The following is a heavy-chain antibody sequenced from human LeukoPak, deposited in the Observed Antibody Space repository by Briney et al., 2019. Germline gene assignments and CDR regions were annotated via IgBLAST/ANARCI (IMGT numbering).Heavy chain of an antibody. D-gene: IGHD5-18*01. CDR1: GSTFSSYA. Sequence: GGSLRLSCAASGSTFSSYAMHWVRQAPGKGLEWVAVISYDGSNKYYADSVKGRFTISRDNSKNTLYLQMNSLRAEDTAVYYCARDYDSYGSRYYYYYYGMDVWGQGTTVTVSS. J-gene: IGHJ6*02. CDR2: ISYDGSNK. V-gene: IGHV3-30-3*01. CDR3: ARDYDSYGSRYYYYYYGMDV.